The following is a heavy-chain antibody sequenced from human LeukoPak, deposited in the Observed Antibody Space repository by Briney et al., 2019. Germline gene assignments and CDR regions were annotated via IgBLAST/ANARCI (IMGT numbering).Heavy chain of an antibody. D-gene: IGHD6-6*01. CDR2: ISGSSSFT. CDR1: GFTFSDSY. Sequence: GGSLRLSCAASGFTFSDSYMSWIRQAPGKGLEWISYISGSSSFTSYTGSVKGRFTISRDNSKNTVYVQMNSLRAEDTAVYYCARADGSSSLGVDYWGQGTLVTVSS. CDR3: ARADGSSSLGVDY. J-gene: IGHJ4*02. V-gene: IGHV3-11*06.